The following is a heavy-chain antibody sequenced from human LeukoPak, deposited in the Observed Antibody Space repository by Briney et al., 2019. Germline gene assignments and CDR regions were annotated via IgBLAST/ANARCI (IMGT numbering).Heavy chain of an antibody. J-gene: IGHJ6*02. CDR3: ARDPGYDILTGRRYYYGMDV. CDR1: GYTFTGYY. CDR2: INPNGGGT. V-gene: IGHV1-2*04. D-gene: IGHD3-9*01. Sequence: ASVKVSCKASGYTFTGYYMHWVRQAPGQGLEWMGWINPNGGGTNYAQKFQGWVTMTRDTSISTAYMELSRLRSDDTAVYYCARDPGYDILTGRRYYYGMDVWGQGTTVTVSS.